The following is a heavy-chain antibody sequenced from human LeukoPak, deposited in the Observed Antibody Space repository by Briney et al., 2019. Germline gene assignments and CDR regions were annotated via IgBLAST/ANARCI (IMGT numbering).Heavy chain of an antibody. CDR2: INPNGGGT. J-gene: IGHJ4*02. V-gene: IGHV1-2*06. D-gene: IGHD2-8*01. CDR1: GYTFTGYY. Sequence: GASVKVSCKASGYTFTGYYIHWVRQAPGQGLEWMGRINPNGGGTNYAQKFQGRVTMTRDTSISTAYMELSRLRSDDTAVYYCARARPYCTNGVCYIDYWGQGTLVTVSS. CDR3: ARARPYCTNGVCYIDY.